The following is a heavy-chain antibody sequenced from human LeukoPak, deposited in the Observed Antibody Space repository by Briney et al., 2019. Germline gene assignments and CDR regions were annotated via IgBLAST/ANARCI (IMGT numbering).Heavy chain of an antibody. CDR3: ARVQYCTSISCFGALDY. D-gene: IGHD2-2*01. CDR1: GFTFSSYS. CDR2: ISSTSTTI. Sequence: GGSLRLSCAASGFTFSSYSMNWVRQAPGKGLEWVSYISSTSTTIYYADSVKGRFTISRDNAKNSLYLQMDSLRAEDTAVYYCARVQYCTSISCFGALDYWGQGTLVTVSS. V-gene: IGHV3-48*01. J-gene: IGHJ4*02.